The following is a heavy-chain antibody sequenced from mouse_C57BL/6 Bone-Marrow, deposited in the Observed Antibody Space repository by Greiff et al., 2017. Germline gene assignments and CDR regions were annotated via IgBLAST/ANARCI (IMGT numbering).Heavy chain of an antibody. CDR1: GYTFTDYY. Sequence: EVQLQQSGPELVKPGASVKISCKASGYTFTDYYMNWVKQSHGKSLEWIGDINPNNGGTSYNQKFKGKATLTVDKSSSTAYMELRSLTSEDSAVYYCANGSDWYFYVWGTGTTGTGSS. J-gene: IGHJ1*03. V-gene: IGHV1-26*01. D-gene: IGHD1-1*01. CDR2: INPNNGGT. CDR3: ANGSDWYFYV.